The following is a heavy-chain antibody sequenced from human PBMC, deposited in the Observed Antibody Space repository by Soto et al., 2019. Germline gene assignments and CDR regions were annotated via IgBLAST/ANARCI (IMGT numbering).Heavy chain of an antibody. V-gene: IGHV4-61*01. Sequence: QVQLRESGPGLVNSSETLSLTCTVTGASVRSGSYFWTWIRQPPGRGVEWIGNVLYSGASNSNPSLRCRVILAVATSEVQVSLSLTSVTAAATAAYYCVRELRSRITGTTESFYYGLDVWGQGATVTVSS. D-gene: IGHD1-1*01. CDR2: VLYSGAS. J-gene: IGHJ6*02. CDR1: GASVRSGSYF. CDR3: VRELRSRITGTTESFYYGLDV.